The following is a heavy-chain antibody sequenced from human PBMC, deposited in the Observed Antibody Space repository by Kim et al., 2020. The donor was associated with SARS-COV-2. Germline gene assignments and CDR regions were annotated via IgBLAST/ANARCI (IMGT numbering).Heavy chain of an antibody. Sequence: GGSLRLSCAASGFTFSGSAMHWVRQASGKGLEWVGRIRSKANSYATAYAASVKGRFTISRDDSKNTAYLQMNSLKTEDTAVYYCTRNLVEYYGSGSYYKGAGDDYWGQGTLVTVSS. D-gene: IGHD3-10*01. J-gene: IGHJ4*02. V-gene: IGHV3-73*01. CDR1: GFTFSGSA. CDR3: TRNLVEYYGSGSYYKGAGDDY. CDR2: IRSKANSYAT.